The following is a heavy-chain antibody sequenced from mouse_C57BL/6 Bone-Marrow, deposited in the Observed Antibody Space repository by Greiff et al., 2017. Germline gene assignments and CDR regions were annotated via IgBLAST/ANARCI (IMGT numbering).Heavy chain of an antibody. D-gene: IGHD2-2*01. CDR1: GYTFTDYY. CDR2: IYPGSGNT. Sequence: VQLQQSGAELVRPGASVKLSCKASGYTFTDYYINWVKQRPGQGLEWIARIYPGSGNTYYNEKFKGKATLTAEKSSSTAYMQLSSLTSEDSAVYFCARVFYGYDVGFAYWGQGTLVTVSA. J-gene: IGHJ3*01. CDR3: ARVFYGYDVGFAY. V-gene: IGHV1-76*01.